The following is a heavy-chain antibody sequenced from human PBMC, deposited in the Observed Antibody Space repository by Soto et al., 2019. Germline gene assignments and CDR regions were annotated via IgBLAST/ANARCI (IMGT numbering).Heavy chain of an antibody. Sequence: EVQLVQSGAEAKKPGASLKTSCKGGGYNFANYWIGWVRQMPGKGLEWMGMIFPGDSDTKNSPSRQGQITMSVDKSDSSAYLQWRSLNAADTAMYYCAAGYTTGPGACDIWGQGTVATVSS. CDR1: GYNFANYW. CDR3: AAGYTTGPGACDI. D-gene: IGHD6-13*01. CDR2: IFPGDSDT. J-gene: IGHJ3*02. V-gene: IGHV5-51*01.